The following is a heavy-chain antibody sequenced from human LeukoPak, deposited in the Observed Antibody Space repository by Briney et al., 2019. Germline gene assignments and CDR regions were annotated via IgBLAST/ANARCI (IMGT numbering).Heavy chain of an antibody. J-gene: IGHJ4*02. CDR2: INSDGSST. CDR3: ARNVLPGYFDY. CDR1: GFTFSSYW. D-gene: IGHD2-15*01. V-gene: IGHV3-74*01. Sequence: GGSLRLSCAASGFTFSSYWMHWVRQAPGKGLVWVSRINSDGSSTNYADSVKGRSTISRDNAKNTLYLQMISLRAEDTAVYYCARNVLPGYFDYWGQGTLVTVSS.